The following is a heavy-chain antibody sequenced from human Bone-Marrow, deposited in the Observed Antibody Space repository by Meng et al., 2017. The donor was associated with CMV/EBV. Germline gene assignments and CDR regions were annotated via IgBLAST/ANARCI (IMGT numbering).Heavy chain of an antibody. Sequence: SETLSLTCTVSGGSISSYYWSWIRQPPGKGLEWIGYIYYSVSTNYNPSLKSRVTISVDTSKNQFSLKLSSVTAADTAVYYCARDRGPGGIVVVPAAHGAFDIWGQGTMVTVSS. D-gene: IGHD2-2*01. CDR2: IYYSVST. CDR3: ARDRGPGGIVVVPAAHGAFDI. J-gene: IGHJ3*02. CDR1: GGSISSYY. V-gene: IGHV4-59*01.